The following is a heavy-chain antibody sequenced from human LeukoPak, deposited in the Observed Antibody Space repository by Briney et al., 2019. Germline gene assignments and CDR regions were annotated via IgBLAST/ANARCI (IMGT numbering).Heavy chain of an antibody. D-gene: IGHD3-16*01. CDR2: ISGSGGST. CDR1: GFSFSSYA. V-gene: IGHV3-23*01. J-gene: IGHJ6*03. Sequence: GGSLRLSCAASGFSFSSYAMSWVRQAPGKGLEWVSAISGSGGSTYYADSVKGRFTISRDNPKNTLYLQMNSLRAEDTAVYYCAKADSIRPYYYYYMDVWGKGTTVTVSS. CDR3: AKADSIRPYYYYYMDV.